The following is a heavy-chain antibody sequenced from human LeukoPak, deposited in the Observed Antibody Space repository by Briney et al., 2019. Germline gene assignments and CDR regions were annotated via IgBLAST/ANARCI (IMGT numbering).Heavy chain of an antibody. CDR3: AKVLVAGSWWYLDY. Sequence: PGGSLRLSCAASGFTFSSYGMHWVRQAPGKGLEWVAVISYDGSNRYYADSVKGRFTISRDTSKNTLYLQMNSLRAEDTAVYYCAKVLVAGSWWYLDYWGQGTLVTVSS. CDR1: GFTFSSYG. J-gene: IGHJ4*02. V-gene: IGHV3-30*18. D-gene: IGHD2-15*01. CDR2: ISYDGSNR.